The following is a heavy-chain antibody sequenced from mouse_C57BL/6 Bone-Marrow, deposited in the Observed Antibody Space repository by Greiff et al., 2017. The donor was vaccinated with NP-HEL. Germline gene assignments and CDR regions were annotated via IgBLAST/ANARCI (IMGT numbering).Heavy chain of an antibody. Sequence: VQLQESGPGLVAPSQSLSITCTVSGFSLTSYAISWVRQPPGKGLEWLGVIWTGGGTNYNSALKSRLSISKDNSKSQVFLKMNSLQTDDTARYYCARRGYGSSRGYFDYWGQGTTLTVSS. CDR3: ARRGYGSSRGYFDY. D-gene: IGHD1-1*01. CDR2: IWTGGGT. CDR1: GFSLTSYA. V-gene: IGHV2-9-1*01. J-gene: IGHJ2*01.